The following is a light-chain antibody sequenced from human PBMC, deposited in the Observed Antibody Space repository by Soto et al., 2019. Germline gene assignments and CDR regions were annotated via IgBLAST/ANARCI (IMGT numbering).Light chain of an antibody. J-gene: IGLJ1*01. Sequence: QSALTQPPSASGSPGQSVTISCTGTSSDVGGFNYVSWYQQHPGKAPKLMISEVNKRPSGVPDRFSGSKSGNTASLTVSGLQAEDEAEYSGSSYAGINNLGVFGTGTKVTVL. V-gene: IGLV2-8*01. CDR1: SSDVGGFNY. CDR3: SSYAGINNLGV. CDR2: EVN.